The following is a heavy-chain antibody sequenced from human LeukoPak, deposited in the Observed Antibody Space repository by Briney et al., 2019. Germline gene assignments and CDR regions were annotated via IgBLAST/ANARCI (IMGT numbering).Heavy chain of an antibody. Sequence: ASVKVSCKSSGGSFNNFAVNWVRQAPGQRPEWMGRVIPLFRKPDYAQKFQGRVEIIADRSTNTVYMEMSSLTSEDTAVYYCARGPPITVVGIITHNWFDPWGQGTLVAVSS. CDR3: ARGPPITVVGIITHNWFDP. V-gene: IGHV1-69*13. CDR1: GGSFNNFA. CDR2: VIPLFRKP. J-gene: IGHJ5*02. D-gene: IGHD3-3*01.